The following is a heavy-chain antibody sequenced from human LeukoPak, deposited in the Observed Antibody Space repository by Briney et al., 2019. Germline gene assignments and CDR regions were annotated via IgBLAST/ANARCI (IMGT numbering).Heavy chain of an antibody. Sequence: GGSLRLSCAASGFTFSSYAMSWVRQAPGKGLEWVSGISGSDGSTYYADSVKGRFTISRDYSKNTLYLQMNSLRAEDTAVYYCARDNYGMDVWGQGTTVTVSS. CDR2: ISGSDGST. V-gene: IGHV3-23*01. CDR3: ARDNYGMDV. CDR1: GFTFSSYA. J-gene: IGHJ6*02.